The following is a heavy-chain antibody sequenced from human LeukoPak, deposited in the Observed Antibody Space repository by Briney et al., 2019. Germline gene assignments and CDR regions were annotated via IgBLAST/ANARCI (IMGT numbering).Heavy chain of an antibody. CDR3: AKKKDSSSWANYFDY. CDR1: GFTFSSYA. Sequence: GGSLRLSCAASGFTFSSYAMSWVRQAPGKGLEWVSAISGSGGSTYYADSVKGRFTISRDNSKNTLYLQMNSLRAEDTAVYYWAKKKDSSSWANYFDYWGQGTLVTVSS. J-gene: IGHJ4*02. D-gene: IGHD6-13*01. CDR2: ISGSGGST. V-gene: IGHV3-23*01.